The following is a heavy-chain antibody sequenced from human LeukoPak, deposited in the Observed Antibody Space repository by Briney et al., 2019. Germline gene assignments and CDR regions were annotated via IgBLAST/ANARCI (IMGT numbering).Heavy chain of an antibody. D-gene: IGHD7-27*01. V-gene: IGHV3-48*01. Sequence: GGSLRLSCAASGFTFSSYGMNWVRQAPGKGLEWVSYISSSGRTIYYADPVKGRFTISRDNAKDSLYLQMNSLRAEDTAVYYCARGGTGDYYFDFWGQGTLVTVSS. J-gene: IGHJ4*02. CDR1: GFTFSSYG. CDR2: ISSSGRTI. CDR3: ARGGTGDYYFDF.